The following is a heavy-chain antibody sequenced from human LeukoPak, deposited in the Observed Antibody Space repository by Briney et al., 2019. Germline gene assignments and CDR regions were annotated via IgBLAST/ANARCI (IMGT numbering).Heavy chain of an antibody. V-gene: IGHV4-38-2*02. CDR2: IDHSGST. J-gene: IGHJ6*03. CDR3: ARDWSSSSYTYYYYYMDV. CDR1: GYSISSGYY. Sequence: SETLSLTCTVSGYSISSGYYWGWIRQPPGKGLEWTGSIDHSGSTYYNPSLKSRITISVDTSKNQFSLKLSSVTAADTAVYHCARDWSSSSYTYYYYYMDVWGKGTTVTVSS. D-gene: IGHD6-6*01.